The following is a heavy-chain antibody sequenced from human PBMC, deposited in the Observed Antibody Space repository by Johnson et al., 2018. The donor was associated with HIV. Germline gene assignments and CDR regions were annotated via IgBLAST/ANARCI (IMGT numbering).Heavy chain of an antibody. CDR3: AKDMSSGSYFGEWDHDAFDI. V-gene: IGHV3-13*01. CDR1: GFTFSSYD. J-gene: IGHJ3*02. D-gene: IGHD1-26*01. Sequence: VQLVESGGGLVQPGGSLRLSCAASGFTFSSYDMHWVRQATGKGLEWVSAIGTAGDTYYPGSVKGRFSISRDNGKNSLYLQMNRLRAEDTALYYCAKDMSSGSYFGEWDHDAFDIWGQGTMVTVSS. CDR2: IGTAGDT.